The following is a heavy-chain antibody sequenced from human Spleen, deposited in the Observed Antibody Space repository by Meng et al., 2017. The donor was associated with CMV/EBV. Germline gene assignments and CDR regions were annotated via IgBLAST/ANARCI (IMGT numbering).Heavy chain of an antibody. J-gene: IGHJ1*01. CDR1: YTGTSYG. Sequence: YTGTSYGITWVRQAPGQGLEWMGWISAYNGSANYVQNLQGRVTMTTDTSTTTAYMELRSLRSDDTAVYYCASSPGYDFWSGYPQYFQYWGQGTLVTVSS. V-gene: IGHV1-18*01. CDR2: ISAYNGSA. D-gene: IGHD3-3*01. CDR3: ASSPGYDFWSGYPQYFQY.